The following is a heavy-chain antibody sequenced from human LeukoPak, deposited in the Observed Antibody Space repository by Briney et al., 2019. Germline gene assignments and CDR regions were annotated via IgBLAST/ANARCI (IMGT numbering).Heavy chain of an antibody. CDR1: GGSFSGNY. V-gene: IGHV4-34*01. CDR3: ASGPPAITIFGVGISRSGYFDY. J-gene: IGHJ4*02. Sequence: SETLSLTCAVYGGSFSGNYWSWIRQPPGKGLEWIGEINHSGSTNYNTSLKSRVTISVDTSTKQFSLKLSSVTAADTAVYYCASGPPAITIFGVGISRSGYFDYWGQGTLVTVSS. D-gene: IGHD3-3*01. CDR2: INHSGST.